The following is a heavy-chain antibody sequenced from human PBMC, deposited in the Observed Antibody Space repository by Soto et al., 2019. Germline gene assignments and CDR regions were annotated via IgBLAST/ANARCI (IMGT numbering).Heavy chain of an antibody. CDR2: IYWDDDK. D-gene: IGHD3-10*01. Sequence: QITLKESGPTLVRPTQALTLTCTFSGFSLSTSGVGVGWIRQPPGKALEWLALIYWDDDKRYSPFMKSRTTIXKXXSKIQVGHTTDNMDPVDTATYYCAHGYWGSGNLKHWGQGTLVTVAS. CDR1: GFSLSTSGVG. V-gene: IGHV2-5*02. CDR3: AHGYWGSGNLKH. J-gene: IGHJ4*02.